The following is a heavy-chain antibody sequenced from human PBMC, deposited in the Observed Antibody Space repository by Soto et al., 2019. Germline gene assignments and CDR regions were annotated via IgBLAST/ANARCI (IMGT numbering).Heavy chain of an antibody. CDR2: IYYSGST. CDR1: GGSISRSSYY. D-gene: IGHD2-15*01. Sequence: PSETLSLTCTVSGGSISRSSYYWGWIRQPPGKGLEWIGSIYYSGSTYYNPSLKSRVTISVDTSKNQFSLKLSSVTAADTAAYYCARLKRYWSGGSCTYGMDVWGQGTTVTVSS. V-gene: IGHV4-39*01. CDR3: ARLKRYWSGGSCTYGMDV. J-gene: IGHJ6*02.